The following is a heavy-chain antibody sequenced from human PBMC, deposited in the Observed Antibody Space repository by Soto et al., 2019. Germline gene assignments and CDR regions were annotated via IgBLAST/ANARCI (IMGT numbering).Heavy chain of an antibody. CDR3: VSGRHYCSSTSCFPQFDY. CDR2: MNPNSGNT. Sequence: QVQLVQSGAEVKKPGASVKVSCKASGYTFTSYDINWVRQATGQGLEWMGWMNPNSGNTGYAQKFQGRVTMTRNTSISTAYMELSSLRSEDTAVYYCVSGRHYCSSTSCFPQFDYWGQGTLVTVSS. D-gene: IGHD2-2*01. J-gene: IGHJ4*02. CDR1: GYTFTSYD. V-gene: IGHV1-8*01.